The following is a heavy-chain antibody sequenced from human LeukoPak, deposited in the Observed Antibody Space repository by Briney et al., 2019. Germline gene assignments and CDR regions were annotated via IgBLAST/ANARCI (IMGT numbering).Heavy chain of an antibody. CDR3: ARDQGFLVRVIDY. V-gene: IGHV1-18*01. D-gene: IGHD3-10*01. J-gene: IGHJ4*02. CDR2: ISAYNDNT. Sequence: GASVKVSCKGYGYTFINHDIDWVRQAPGQGLEWMGWISAYNDNTNYAQKLQGRVTMTTDTSTSTAYMELRSLRSDDTAVYYCARDQGFLVRVIDYWGQGTLVTVSS. CDR1: GYTFINHD.